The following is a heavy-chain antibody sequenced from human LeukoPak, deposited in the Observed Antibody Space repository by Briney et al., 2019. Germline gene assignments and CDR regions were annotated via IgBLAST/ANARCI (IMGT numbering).Heavy chain of an antibody. D-gene: IGHD5-18*01. CDR3: AREIYSYETKSSFDY. Sequence: GGSLRLSCAASGFTFSNYWMTWVRQAPGKGVEGGANIRQDGSEKYYVDSVKGRFTISRDNAKNSLYLQMNSLRVEDTAVYYCAREIYSYETKSSFDYWGQGTLVTVSS. V-gene: IGHV3-7*03. J-gene: IGHJ4*02. CDR1: GFTFSNYW. CDR2: IRQDGSEK.